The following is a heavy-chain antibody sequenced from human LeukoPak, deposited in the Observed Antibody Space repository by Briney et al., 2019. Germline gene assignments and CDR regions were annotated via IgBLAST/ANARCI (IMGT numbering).Heavy chain of an antibody. CDR1: GGSFSGYY. J-gene: IGHJ4*02. Sequence: SETLSLTCAVYGGSFSGYYWSWIRQPPGKGLEWIGEVNHSGSTNYNPSLKSRVTISVDTSKNQFSLKLSSVTAADTAVYYCARDLAVLGYFHFDYWGQGTLVTVSS. D-gene: IGHD3-22*01. CDR3: ARDLAVLGYFHFDY. V-gene: IGHV4-34*01. CDR2: VNHSGST.